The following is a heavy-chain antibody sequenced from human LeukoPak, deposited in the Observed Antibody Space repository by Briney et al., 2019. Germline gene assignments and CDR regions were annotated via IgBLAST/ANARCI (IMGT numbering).Heavy chain of an antibody. CDR2: IYTSEST. J-gene: IGHJ5*02. CDR1: GGSISSYY. CDR3: ARHGVGARKVGWFDP. Sequence: SETLSLTCTVSGGSISSYYWSWIRQPPGKGLEWIGYIYTSESTNYNPSLKSRVTISVDTSKNQFSLKLSSVTAADTAVYYCARHGVGARKVGWFDPWGQGTLVTVSS. D-gene: IGHD1-26*01. V-gene: IGHV4-4*09.